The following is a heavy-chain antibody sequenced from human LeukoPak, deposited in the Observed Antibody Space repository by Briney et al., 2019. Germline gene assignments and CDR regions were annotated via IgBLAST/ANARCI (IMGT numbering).Heavy chain of an antibody. J-gene: IGHJ1*01. V-gene: IGHV1-69*04. D-gene: IGHD4-23*01. Sequence: ASVKVSCKASGGTFSSYAISWVRQAPGQGLEWMGRIIPILGIANYAQKFQGRVTITADKSTSTAYMELSSLRSEDTAVYYCAREEEAGGGNSEYFQHWGQGTLVTVSS. CDR2: IIPILGIA. CDR3: AREEEAGGGNSEYFQH. CDR1: GGTFSSYA.